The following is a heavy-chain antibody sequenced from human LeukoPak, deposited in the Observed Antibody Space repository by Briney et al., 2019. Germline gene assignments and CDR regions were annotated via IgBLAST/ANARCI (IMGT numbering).Heavy chain of an antibody. CDR2: IYYSGST. CDR1: GGSVSSSSYY. V-gene: IGHV4-39*01. Sequence: SETLSLTCTVSGGSVSSSSYYWGWIRQPPGKGLEWIGSIYYSGSTYYSPSLKSRVTISVDTSKNHLSLKLSSVTAADTAVYYCVRHVGYYDTLSNLRDYWGQGTLVTVSS. D-gene: IGHD3-22*01. J-gene: IGHJ4*02. CDR3: VRHVGYYDTLSNLRDY.